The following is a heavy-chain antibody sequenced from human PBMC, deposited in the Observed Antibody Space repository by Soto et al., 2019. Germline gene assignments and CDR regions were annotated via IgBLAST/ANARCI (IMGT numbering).Heavy chain of an antibody. CDR1: GFTFSSYA. CDR3: AKDPLVVVITEPYWSYFDY. V-gene: IGHV3-23*01. CDR2: ISGSGGST. J-gene: IGHJ4*02. Sequence: GGSLRLSCAASGFTFSSYAMSWVRQAPGKGLEWVSAISGSGGSTYYADSVKGRFTISRDNSKNTLDLQMNSLRAEDTAVYYCAKDPLVVVITEPYWSYFDYWGQGTLVTVSS. D-gene: IGHD3-22*01.